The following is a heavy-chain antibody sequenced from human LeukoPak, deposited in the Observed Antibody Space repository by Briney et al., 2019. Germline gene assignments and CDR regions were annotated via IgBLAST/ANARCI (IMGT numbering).Heavy chain of an antibody. Sequence: SETLSLTCTVSGGSISSYSWSWIRQSPGKGLEWIGYISYTGSTNYNPSLKSRFTISVDTSKNQFSLKLSSVTAADTAVYYCARGSGPYNYWGQGTLVTVSS. CDR3: ARGSGPYNY. CDR1: GGSISSYS. V-gene: IGHV4-59*01. D-gene: IGHD3-10*01. J-gene: IGHJ4*02. CDR2: ISYTGST.